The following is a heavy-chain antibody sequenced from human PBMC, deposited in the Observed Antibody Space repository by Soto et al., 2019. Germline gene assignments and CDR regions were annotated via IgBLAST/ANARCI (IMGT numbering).Heavy chain of an antibody. V-gene: IGHV4-34*01. CDR1: GGSFSGYY. Sequence: QVQLQQWGAGLLKPSETLSLTCAVYGGSFSGYYWTWNRQPPGTGLEWIGEINHSGSTNYNPSLKSRVTISVDTSKNQFSRKLTSVTAADTAVYYCARDKITGLFDYWGQGTLVTVSS. J-gene: IGHJ4*02. CDR3: ARDKITGLFDY. CDR2: INHSGST. D-gene: IGHD2-8*02.